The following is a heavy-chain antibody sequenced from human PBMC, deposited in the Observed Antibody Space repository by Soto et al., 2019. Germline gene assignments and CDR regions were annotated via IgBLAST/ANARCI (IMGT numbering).Heavy chain of an antibody. V-gene: IGHV4-34*01. CDR2: INHSGYT. J-gene: IGHJ5*02. D-gene: IGHD3-10*01. CDR1: GGSFSDYY. CDR3: ARRGYYYGSGRPSYWFDP. Sequence: SETLSLTCAVYGGSFSDYYWSWIRQPPGKGLEWIGEINHSGYTNYNPSLKSRVTISVDTSKIQFSLNLSSVTAADTAIYYCARRGYYYGSGRPSYWFDPWGQGTLVTVSS.